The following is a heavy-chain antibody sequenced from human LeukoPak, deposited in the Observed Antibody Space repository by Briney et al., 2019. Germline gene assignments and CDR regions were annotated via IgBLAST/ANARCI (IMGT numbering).Heavy chain of an antibody. Sequence: GGSLRLSCTASDFTFSNYPMSWVRQAPGKGPEWVSCISASGASMDYADSVKGRFTISRDNSKNTLYLHMNSLRVEDTAVYYCAEDRGNYNNYYMDVWGKGTTVTVSS. CDR3: AEDRGNYNNYYMDV. V-gene: IGHV3-23*01. J-gene: IGHJ6*03. CDR2: ISASGASM. D-gene: IGHD5-12*01. CDR1: DFTFSNYP.